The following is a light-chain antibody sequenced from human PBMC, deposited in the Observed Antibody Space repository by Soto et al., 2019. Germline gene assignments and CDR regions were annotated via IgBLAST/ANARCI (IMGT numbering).Light chain of an antibody. CDR1: GSDVGSSDL. CDR3: CSFASSTTFYV. CDR2: EGS. J-gene: IGLJ1*01. Sequence: QSALTQPASVSGSPGQSITISCTGTGSDVGSSDLVSWYQQHPGKAPKLIIFEGSRRPSGVSGRFSGSKSGNTASLTISGLQAEDEADYYCCSFASSTTFYVFGTGTKVTVL. V-gene: IGLV2-23*01.